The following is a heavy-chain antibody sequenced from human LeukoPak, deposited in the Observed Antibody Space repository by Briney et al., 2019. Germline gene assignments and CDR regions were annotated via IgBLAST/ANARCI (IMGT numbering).Heavy chain of an antibody. CDR3: AILSYYDSSGYHQDYYYYYMDV. Sequence: GRSLRLSCAASGFTFSSYGMHWVRQAPGKGLEWVAVISYDGSNKYYADSVKGRFTISRDNSKNTLYLQMNSLRAEDTAVYYCAILSYYDSSGYHQDYYYYYMDVWGKGPRSPSP. CDR1: GFTFSSYG. CDR2: ISYDGSNK. D-gene: IGHD3-22*01. J-gene: IGHJ6*03. V-gene: IGHV3-30*03.